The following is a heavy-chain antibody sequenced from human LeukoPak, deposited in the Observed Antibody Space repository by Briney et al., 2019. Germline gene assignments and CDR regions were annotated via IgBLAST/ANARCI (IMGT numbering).Heavy chain of an antibody. CDR2: IYYSGST. CDR1: GGSIRRSGYY. V-gene: IGHV4-39*07. CDR3: ARARHGYIYGYRPNELGHFFDY. Sequence: SQTLSLTCTVSGGSIRRSGYYWGWIRQTPGKGLEWIGRIYYSGSTYYKSALKSRVTISLDTSKNQFSLKLSSVTAADTAVYYCARARHGYIYGYRPNELGHFFDYWGQGTLVTVSS. D-gene: IGHD5-18*01. J-gene: IGHJ4*02.